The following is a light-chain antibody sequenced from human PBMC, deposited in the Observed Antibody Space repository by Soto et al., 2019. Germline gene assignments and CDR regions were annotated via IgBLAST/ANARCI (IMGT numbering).Light chain of an antibody. CDR3: QQYDNLPLT. Sequence: DIQMTQSPSSLSASVGDRVTITCQASQDISTYLNWYQQKPGKAPKLLIYDASNLETGVPSRFSGSGSGTAFTFTISSLQPEDIATYYCQQYDNLPLTFGGGTKVEIK. J-gene: IGKJ4*01. CDR2: DAS. CDR1: QDISTY. V-gene: IGKV1-33*01.